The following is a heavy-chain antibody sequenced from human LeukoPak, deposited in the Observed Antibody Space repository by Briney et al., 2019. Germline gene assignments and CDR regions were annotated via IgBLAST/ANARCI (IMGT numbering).Heavy chain of an antibody. Sequence: PGGSLRLSCAASGFTYSNYSMNWVRQAPGKGLEWISYISGSSSAIYYADSVKGRFTISRDNVKNSVYLQMNSLRAEDTAVYYCARDLGYYGMDVWGQGTTVTVSS. D-gene: IGHD7-27*01. CDR1: GFTYSNYS. CDR3: ARDLGYYGMDV. V-gene: IGHV3-48*01. J-gene: IGHJ6*02. CDR2: ISGSSSAI.